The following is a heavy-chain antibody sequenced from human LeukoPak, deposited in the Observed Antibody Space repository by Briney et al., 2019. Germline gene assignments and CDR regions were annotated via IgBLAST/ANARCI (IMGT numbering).Heavy chain of an antibody. J-gene: IGHJ4*02. Sequence: GGSLRLSCAASGFTLSEYGMHWVRQAPGKGLEWITFIRYDGYKKYYIDSVKGRFTTSRDNSKNTVSVQMSSLKVEDTAVYYCARYAHSFDSSGYYFHFWGQGTRVTVSS. CDR1: GFTLSEYG. CDR3: ARYAHSFDSSGYYFHF. V-gene: IGHV3-30*02. CDR2: IRYDGYKK. D-gene: IGHD3-22*01.